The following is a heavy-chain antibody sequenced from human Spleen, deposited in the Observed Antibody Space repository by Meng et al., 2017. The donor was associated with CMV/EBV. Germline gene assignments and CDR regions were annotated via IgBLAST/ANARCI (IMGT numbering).Heavy chain of an antibody. D-gene: IGHD3-22*01. CDR3: AKDLYDSSGDRMFDY. Sequence: GGSLRLSCAASGFTFSNYAMHWVRQAPGKGLEWVAFIRYDVSNKLYADSVKGRFTISRDNSKNTLYLQMNSLRAEDTAVYYCAKDLYDSSGDRMFDYWGQGTLVTVSS. V-gene: IGHV3-30*02. J-gene: IGHJ4*02. CDR2: IRYDVSNK. CDR1: GFTFSNYA.